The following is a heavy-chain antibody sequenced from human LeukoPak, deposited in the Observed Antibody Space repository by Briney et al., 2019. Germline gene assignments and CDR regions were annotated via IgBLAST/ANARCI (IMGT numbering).Heavy chain of an antibody. D-gene: IGHD3-3*01. CDR3: ARAYGFWSGYSIDY. J-gene: IGHJ4*02. CDR1: GFTFDDYA. V-gene: IGHV3-9*01. Sequence: GRSLRLSCAASGFTFDDYAMHWVRQAPGKGLEWVSGISWNSGSIGYADSVKGRFTISRDNSKNTLYLQMNSLRAEDTAVYYCARAYGFWSGYSIDYWGQGTLVTVSS. CDR2: ISWNSGSI.